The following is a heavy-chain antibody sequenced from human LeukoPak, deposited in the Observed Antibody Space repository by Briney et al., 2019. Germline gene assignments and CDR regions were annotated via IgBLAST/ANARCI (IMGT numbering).Heavy chain of an antibody. J-gene: IGHJ4*02. V-gene: IGHV3-30*18. CDR2: FSCDGSDI. CDR3: AKEQSSGGYRVADY. CDR1: GFTFSNCG. D-gene: IGHD6-19*01. Sequence: PGRALRLSCTASGFTFSNCGMHWVRQAPGKRLGWVAVFSCDGSDIYYGDSVKGRFTISRDISKNTLYLQMNSLRAEDTAVYYCAKEQSSGGYRVADYWGQGTLVTVSS.